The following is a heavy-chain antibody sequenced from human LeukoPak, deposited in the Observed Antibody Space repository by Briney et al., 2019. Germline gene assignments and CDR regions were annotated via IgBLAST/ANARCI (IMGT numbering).Heavy chain of an antibody. CDR3: ASGLPEDIVVVPAATLPSWFDP. V-gene: IGHV4-39*07. J-gene: IGHJ5*02. Sequence: SETLSLTCTVSGGSISSSSYYWGWIRQPPGKGLEWIGYIYHSGSTYYNPSLKSRVTISVDRSKNQFSLKLSSVTAADTAVYYCASGLPEDIVVVPAATLPSWFDPWGQGTLVTVSS. D-gene: IGHD2-2*01. CDR2: IYHSGST. CDR1: GGSISSSSYY.